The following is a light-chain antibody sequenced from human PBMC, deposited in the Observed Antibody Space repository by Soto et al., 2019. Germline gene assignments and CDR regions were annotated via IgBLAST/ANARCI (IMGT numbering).Light chain of an antibody. CDR1: SSNIGSYY. CDR3: GTWDSSLSAGV. CDR2: DNN. V-gene: IGLV1-51*01. J-gene: IGLJ2*01. Sequence: QSVLTQPPSVSAAPGQKVTISCSGSSSNIGSYYVSWYQQLPGTAPRLLIYDNNKRPSGIPDRFSGSKSGTSATLGITGLQTGDEDDYYCGTWDSSLSAGVFGGGTKLTVL.